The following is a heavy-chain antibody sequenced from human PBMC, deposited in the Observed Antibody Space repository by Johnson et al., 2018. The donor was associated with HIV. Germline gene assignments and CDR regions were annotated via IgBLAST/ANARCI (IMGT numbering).Heavy chain of an antibody. CDR3: AKDVYSRGFDAFDI. D-gene: IGHD3-22*01. V-gene: IGHV3-20*04. CDR1: GFTFDDYG. J-gene: IGHJ3*02. CDR2: INWNGGST. Sequence: VQLVESGGGVVWPGGSLRLSCAASGFTFDDYGMSWVRQAPGKGLEWVSGINWNGGSTYYADSVKGRFTISRDNSKNSLDLQMNSLRAEDTALYYCAKDVYSRGFDAFDIWGQGTMVTVSS.